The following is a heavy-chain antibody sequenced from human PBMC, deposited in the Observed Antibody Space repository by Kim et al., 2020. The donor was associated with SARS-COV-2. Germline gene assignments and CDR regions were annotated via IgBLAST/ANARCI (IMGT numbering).Heavy chain of an antibody. CDR3: ATLKWELLEYYFDY. V-gene: IGHV4-39*07. J-gene: IGHJ4*02. CDR2: IYYSGST. D-gene: IGHD1-26*01. CDR1: GGSISSSSYY. Sequence: SETLSLTCTVSGGSISSSSYYWGWIRQPPGKGLEWIGSIYYSGSTYYNPSLKSRVTISVDTSKNQFSLKLSSVTAADTAVYYCATLKWELLEYYFDYWGQGTLVTVSS.